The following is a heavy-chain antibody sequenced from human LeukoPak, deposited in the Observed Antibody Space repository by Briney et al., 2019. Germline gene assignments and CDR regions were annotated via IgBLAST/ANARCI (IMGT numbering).Heavy chain of an antibody. Sequence: GGSLRLSCAASGFTFSSYEMNWVRQAPGKGLEWISYISSSSSSTIYADSVKGRFTISRDNAKNSLYLQMNSLRVEDTAVYYCARGRNYDFWSGLFDPWGQGTLVTVSS. V-gene: IGHV3-48*03. CDR1: GFTFSSYE. J-gene: IGHJ5*02. CDR3: ARGRNYDFWSGLFDP. D-gene: IGHD3-3*01. CDR2: ISSSSSST.